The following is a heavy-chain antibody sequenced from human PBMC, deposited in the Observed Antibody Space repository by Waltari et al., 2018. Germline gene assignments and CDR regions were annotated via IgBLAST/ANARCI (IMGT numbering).Heavy chain of an antibody. CDR3: AREEIYYDTSGYYFDY. V-gene: IGHV4-39*07. J-gene: IGHJ4*02. CDR2: IYYSGSK. D-gene: IGHD3-22*01. CDR1: GDSISSSSYY. Sequence: QLPLQESGPGLVKPSETLSPTCTVSGDSISSSSYYWGWIRQPPGKGLEWIASIYYSGSKYYNPSLRSRLTISLDTSKNQFSLKVSSVTAADTAVYYCAREEIYYDTSGYYFDYWGQGTLVTVSS.